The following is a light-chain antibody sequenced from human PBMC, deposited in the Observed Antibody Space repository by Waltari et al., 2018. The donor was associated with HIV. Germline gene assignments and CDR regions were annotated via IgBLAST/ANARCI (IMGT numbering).Light chain of an antibody. Sequence: DIPLTQSPSTVSASVGDRITITCRASQTVYNRLAWYQQRPGKAPKLLIYKASTLESGVPPRFSGSGSGTEFTLTINGLQSDDFATYYCQQYYSYSTFGPGTKVDIK. V-gene: IGKV1-5*03. CDR1: QTVYNR. CDR2: KAS. J-gene: IGKJ3*01. CDR3: QQYYSYST.